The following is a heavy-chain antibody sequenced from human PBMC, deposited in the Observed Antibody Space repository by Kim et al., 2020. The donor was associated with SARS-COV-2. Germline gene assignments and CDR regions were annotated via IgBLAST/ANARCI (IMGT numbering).Heavy chain of an antibody. J-gene: IGHJ6*02. CDR3: ARDRYSRNQDV. D-gene: IGHD6-13*01. Sequence: GGSLRLSCAASGFTVSSNYMSWVRQAPGKGLEWVSVIYSGGSTYYEDSVKGRFTISRDNSKNTLYLQMNSLRAEDTAVYYCARDRYSRNQDVWGQGTTVTVSS. CDR1: GFTVSSNY. CDR2: IYSGGST. V-gene: IGHV3-66*01.